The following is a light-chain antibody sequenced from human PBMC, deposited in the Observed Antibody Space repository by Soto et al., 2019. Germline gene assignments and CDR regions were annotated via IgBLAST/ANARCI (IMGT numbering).Light chain of an antibody. CDR1: QSISAW. V-gene: IGKV1-5*03. J-gene: IGKJ1*01. Sequence: DIQMTQSPSTLSASVGDRVSINCRASQSISAWLAWYQQKPGKAPRLLIYKASTLEIGVPSRFSRSGSGTEFTLTISSLQPDDVATYYCQQYNDYSWTFGQGTKVEIK. CDR2: KAS. CDR3: QQYNDYSWT.